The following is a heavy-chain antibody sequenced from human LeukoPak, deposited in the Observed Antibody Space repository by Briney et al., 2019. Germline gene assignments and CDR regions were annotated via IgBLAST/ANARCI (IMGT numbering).Heavy chain of an antibody. V-gene: IGHV3-33*05. CDR3: AKASRFGYSYGPREYFYYMDV. Sequence: GGSLRLSCVASGFTFSSYGMHWVRQAPGKGLEWVAVISYDGSNKYYADSVKGRFTISRDNSKNTLYLQMNTLRAEDTAVYYCAKASRFGYSYGPREYFYYMDVWGKGTTVTISS. D-gene: IGHD5-18*01. CDR2: ISYDGSNK. J-gene: IGHJ6*03. CDR1: GFTFSSYG.